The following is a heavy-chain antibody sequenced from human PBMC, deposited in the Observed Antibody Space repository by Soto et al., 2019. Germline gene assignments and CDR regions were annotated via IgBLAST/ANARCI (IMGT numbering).Heavy chain of an antibody. V-gene: IGHV4-59*01. CDR1: GGSISSYY. J-gene: IGHJ4*02. CDR3: ARADCGGDCYSGGFNY. CDR2: VEFSGRT. D-gene: IGHD2-21*02. Sequence: PSETLSLTCTVSGGSISSYYWNWIRLPPGKGLEWIGYVEFSGRTNYNPSLRSRLTISVDTSRNQFALTLSSVTAADTAVYYCARADCGGDCYSGGFNYWGQGTLVTVSS.